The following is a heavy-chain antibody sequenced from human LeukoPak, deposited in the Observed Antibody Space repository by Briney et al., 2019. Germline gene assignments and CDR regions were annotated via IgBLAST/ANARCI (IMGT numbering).Heavy chain of an antibody. CDR1: GYTFTSYG. CDR2: ISAYNGNT. J-gene: IGHJ4*02. D-gene: IGHD2-2*01. CDR3: ARDKLEWGIVVVPAAPSFDY. Sequence: ASVKVSCKASGYTFTSYGISWVRQAPGQGLEWMGWISAYNGNTNYAQKLQGRVTMTTDTSTSTAYMELRSLRSDDTAVYYCARDKLEWGIVVVPAAPSFDYWGQGTLVTVSS. V-gene: IGHV1-18*01.